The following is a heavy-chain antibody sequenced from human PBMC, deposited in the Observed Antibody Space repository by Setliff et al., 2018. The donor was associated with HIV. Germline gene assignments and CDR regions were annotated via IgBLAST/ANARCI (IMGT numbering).Heavy chain of an antibody. CDR2: ISTYSDEA. Sequence: ASVKVSCKASGYTFTSYGMSWVRQAPGQGLEWMGWISTYSDEASYAENLQGRVTMTTDTSTSTADMELRSLRSDDTAMYYCARERPYCSGGSCYGLNYFDCWGQGTLVTVSS. CDR3: ARERPYCSGGSCYGLNYFDC. CDR1: GYTFTSYG. V-gene: IGHV1-18*01. D-gene: IGHD2-15*01. J-gene: IGHJ4*02.